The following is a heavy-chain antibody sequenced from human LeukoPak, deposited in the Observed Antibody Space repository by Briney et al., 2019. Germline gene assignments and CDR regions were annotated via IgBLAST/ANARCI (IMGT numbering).Heavy chain of an antibody. CDR2: IHTSGSA. CDR3: ARDIVYLIDEDYG. D-gene: IGHD4-17*01. V-gene: IGHV4-4*07. CDR1: GSSFNTYY. J-gene: IGHJ4*02. Sequence: SSETLSLTCSVSGSSFNTYYWSWIRQPAGKALERIGRIHTSGSADYSPSLQSRVTISVDMSKKEFSLKLTSVTAADTAVYYCARDIVYLIDEDYGWGQGILVTVSS.